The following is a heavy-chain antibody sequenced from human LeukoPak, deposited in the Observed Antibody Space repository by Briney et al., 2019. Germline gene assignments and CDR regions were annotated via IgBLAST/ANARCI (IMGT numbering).Heavy chain of an antibody. D-gene: IGHD3-22*01. CDR1: GGTFSSYA. J-gene: IGHJ3*02. Sequence: SVKVSCKASGGTFSSYAISWVRQGPGQGLEWMGGIIPIFGTANYAQKFQGRVTITADESTSTAYMELSSLRSEDTAVYYCARALDYYDSSGRHAFDIWGQGTMVTVSS. CDR3: ARALDYYDSSGRHAFDI. V-gene: IGHV1-69*01. CDR2: IIPIFGTA.